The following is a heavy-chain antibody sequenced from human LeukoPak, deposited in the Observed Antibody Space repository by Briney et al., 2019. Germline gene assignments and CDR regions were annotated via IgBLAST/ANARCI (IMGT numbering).Heavy chain of an antibody. CDR1: GYTLTELS. Sequence: ASVKASCKVSGYTLTELSMHWVRQAPGKGLEWMGGFEPEDGETIYAQKLQGRVNMTEDTSTDTAYMELSSLRSEDTAVYYCATGPYGGQPGYFDYWGQGTLVTVSS. CDR2: FEPEDGET. D-gene: IGHD4-23*01. CDR3: ATGPYGGQPGYFDY. J-gene: IGHJ4*02. V-gene: IGHV1-24*01.